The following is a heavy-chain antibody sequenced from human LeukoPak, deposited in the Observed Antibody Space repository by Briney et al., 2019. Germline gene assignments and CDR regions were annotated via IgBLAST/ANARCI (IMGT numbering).Heavy chain of an antibody. CDR3: ARNRIAVAGDRTLNY. CDR1: GVSFSGYY. D-gene: IGHD6-19*01. Sequence: KPSETLSLTCAVYGVSFSGYYWSWLRQPPGKGLEWLGEINHSGSTNYNPSLKSRVTISVDTSKNQFSLKLSSVTAADTAVYYCARNRIAVAGDRTLNYWGQGTLVTVSS. V-gene: IGHV4-34*01. CDR2: INHSGST. J-gene: IGHJ4*02.